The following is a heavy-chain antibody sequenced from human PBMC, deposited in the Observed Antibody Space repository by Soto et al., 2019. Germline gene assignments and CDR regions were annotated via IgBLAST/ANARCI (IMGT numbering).Heavy chain of an antibody. CDR1: GFTFSSYG. D-gene: IGHD4-17*01. Sequence: QVQLVESGGGVVQPGRSLRLSCAASGFTFSSYGMHWVRQAPGKGLEWVAVISYDGSNKYYADSVKGRFTISRDNSKNTLYLQMNSLRAEDTAVYYCAKGAYGDYPSYWYFDLWGRGTLVTVSS. V-gene: IGHV3-30*18. J-gene: IGHJ2*01. CDR2: ISYDGSNK. CDR3: AKGAYGDYPSYWYFDL.